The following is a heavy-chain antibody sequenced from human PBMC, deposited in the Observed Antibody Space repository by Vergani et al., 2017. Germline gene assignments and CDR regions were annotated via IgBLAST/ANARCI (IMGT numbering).Heavy chain of an antibody. V-gene: IGHV1-18*04. Sequence: QVQLVQSGAEVKKPGASVKVSCKASGYTFTSYGISWVRQAPGQGLEWMGWISAYNGNTNYAQKLQGRVTMTTDTSTSTAYMELRSLRSEDTAVYYCATYHGSGGSCYLNDAFDIWGQGTMVTVSS. CDR3: ATYHGSGGSCYLNDAFDI. CDR2: ISAYNGNT. J-gene: IGHJ3*02. D-gene: IGHD2-15*01. CDR1: GYTFTSYG.